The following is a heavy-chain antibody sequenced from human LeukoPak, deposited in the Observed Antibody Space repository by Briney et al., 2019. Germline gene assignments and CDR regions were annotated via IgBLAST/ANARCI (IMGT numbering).Heavy chain of an antibody. CDR2: ISGSGGST. CDR3: AKDLSPSGAVARGPNYLSQLHYYYYYGMDV. J-gene: IGHJ6*02. D-gene: IGHD6-19*01. Sequence: QPGGSLRLSCAASGFTFSSYAMSWVRQAPGKGLEWVSAISGSGGSTYYADSVKGRFTISRDNSKNTLYLQMNSLRAEDTAVYYCAKDLSPSGAVARGPNYLSQLHYYYYYGMDVWGQGTTVTVSS. V-gene: IGHV3-23*01. CDR1: GFTFSSYA.